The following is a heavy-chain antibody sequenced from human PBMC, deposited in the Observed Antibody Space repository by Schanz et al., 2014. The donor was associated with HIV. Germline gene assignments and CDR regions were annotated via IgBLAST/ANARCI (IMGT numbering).Heavy chain of an antibody. J-gene: IGHJ6*02. D-gene: IGHD1-26*01. V-gene: IGHV3-33*03. CDR2: IWYDGSNK. Sequence: VQLVESGGGVVQPGRSLRLSCAASGFIFSDYGMHWVRQAPGKGLEWVAVIWYDGSNKYYADSVKGRFTISRDNANNFVYLEMNGLRVEDTALYYCAKGIMGATEYYYGMDVWGQGTMVTVSS. CDR1: GFIFSDYG. CDR3: AKGIMGATEYYYGMDV.